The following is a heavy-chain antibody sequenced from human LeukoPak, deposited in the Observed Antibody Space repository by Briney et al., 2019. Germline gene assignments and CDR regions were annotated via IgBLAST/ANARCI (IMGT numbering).Heavy chain of an antibody. V-gene: IGHV3-48*03. CDR1: GFTFSSYE. D-gene: IGHD3-22*01. CDR2: ISSSGSTI. CDR3: ARINYYDSSGYYYFDY. J-gene: IGHJ4*02. Sequence: GGSLRLSCAASGFTFSSYEMNWVRQAPGKGLEWVSYISSSGSTIYYADSVKGRFTISRDNAKNSLYLQMNSLRAEDTAFYYCARINYYDSSGYYYFDYWGQGTLVTVSS.